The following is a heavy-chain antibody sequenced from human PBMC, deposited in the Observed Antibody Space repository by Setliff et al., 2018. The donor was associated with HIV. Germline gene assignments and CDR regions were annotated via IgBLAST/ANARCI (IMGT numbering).Heavy chain of an antibody. CDR1: GYTFTTYA. V-gene: IGHV1-3*01. Sequence: ASVKVSCKASGYTFTTYAMHWVRQAPGQRLEWMGWIDAGNGNTKYSQKFQGRVTITRDTSASTAYLELSSLRSEDTAVYYCALLNHIVVVTALLPGDYWGQGTPVTVSS. D-gene: IGHD2-21*02. CDR3: ALLNHIVVVTALLPGDY. CDR2: IDAGNGNT. J-gene: IGHJ4*02.